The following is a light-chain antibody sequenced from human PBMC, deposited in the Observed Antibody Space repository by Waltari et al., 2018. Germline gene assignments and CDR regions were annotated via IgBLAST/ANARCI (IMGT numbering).Light chain of an antibody. Sequence: QSALTPPASVSVSPGQSITISCPGTSSYVGYNYAVWYQQFPGKAPQLVIYDVSHRPSGVSNRFSGSKSGNTASLTISGLQAEDEADYLCSSYITSSTLFGGGTKLTVL. J-gene: IGLJ2*01. CDR3: SSYITSSTL. CDR1: SSYVGYNY. V-gene: IGLV2-14*01. CDR2: DVS.